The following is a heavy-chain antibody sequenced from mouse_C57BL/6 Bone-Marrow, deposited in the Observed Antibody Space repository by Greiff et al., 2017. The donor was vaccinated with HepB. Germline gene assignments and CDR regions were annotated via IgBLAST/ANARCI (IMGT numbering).Heavy chain of an antibody. D-gene: IGHD3-2*02. CDR1: GYAFTNYL. CDR3: ARQLRMDY. J-gene: IGHJ4*01. CDR2: INPGSGGT. Sequence: VQLQQSGAELVRPGTSVKVSCKASGYAFTNYLIEWVKQRPGQGLEWIGVINPGSGGTNYNEKFKGKATLTADKSSSTAYMQLSSLTSEDSALYFCARQLRMDYWGQGTSVTVSS. V-gene: IGHV1-54*01.